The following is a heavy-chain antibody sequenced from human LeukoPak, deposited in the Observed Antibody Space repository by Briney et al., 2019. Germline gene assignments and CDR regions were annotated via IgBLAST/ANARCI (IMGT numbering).Heavy chain of an antibody. J-gene: IGHJ6*02. CDR2: INSDGSST. CDR3: ASLEPEVVTTYYYYYGMDV. Sequence: SGGSLRLSCAASGFTFSSYWMHWVRQAPGKGLVWVSRINSDGSSTSYADSVKGRFTISRDNAKNTLYLQMNSLRAEDTAVYYCASLEPEVVTTYYYYYGMDVWGQGTTVTVSS. CDR1: GFTFSSYW. V-gene: IGHV3-74*01. D-gene: IGHD1-1*01.